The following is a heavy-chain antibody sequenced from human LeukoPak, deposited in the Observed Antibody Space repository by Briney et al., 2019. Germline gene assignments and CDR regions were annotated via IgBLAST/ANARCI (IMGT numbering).Heavy chain of an antibody. Sequence: GRSLRLSCAASGFTFSSYGMHWVRQATGKGLEWVSAIGTAGDTYYPGSVKGRFTISRENAKNSLYLQMNSLRAGDTAVYYCARAMARGAYAFDIWGQGTMVTVSS. D-gene: IGHD3-10*01. CDR3: ARAMARGAYAFDI. V-gene: IGHV3-13*01. CDR1: GFTFSSYG. J-gene: IGHJ3*02. CDR2: IGTAGDT.